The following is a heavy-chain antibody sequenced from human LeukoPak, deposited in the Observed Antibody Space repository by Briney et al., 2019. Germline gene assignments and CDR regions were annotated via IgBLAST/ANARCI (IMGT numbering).Heavy chain of an antibody. CDR3: VVVSYCAVDCYDY. J-gene: IGHJ4*02. CDR1: GFTFSSYA. V-gene: IGHV3-23*01. Sequence: GGSLRLSCAASGFTFSSYAMSWVRQAPGKGLEWVSAISGSGGRTYYADSVRGRFTISRDNSKNTVYVQMNSLRAEDTAVYFCVVVSYCAVDCYDYWGQATLVTVSS. D-gene: IGHD2-21*01. CDR2: ISGSGGRT.